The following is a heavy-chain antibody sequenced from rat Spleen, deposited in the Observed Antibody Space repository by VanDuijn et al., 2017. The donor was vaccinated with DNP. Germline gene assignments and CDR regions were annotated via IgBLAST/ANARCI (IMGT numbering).Heavy chain of an antibody. CDR1: GFTFSKYG. D-gene: IGHD1-4*01. CDR3: ARGNYPGINTFDY. V-gene: IGHV5S13*01. CDR2: SGPSGGTD. Sequence: EVQLVESGGGLVQPGRSLKLSCAASGFTFSKYGMAWVRQAPTKGLEWIAASGPSGGTDYYRDSVKGRFTISRDNAKSTLYLQMNSLRSEDTATYYCARGNYPGINTFDYWGQGVMVTVSS. J-gene: IGHJ2*01.